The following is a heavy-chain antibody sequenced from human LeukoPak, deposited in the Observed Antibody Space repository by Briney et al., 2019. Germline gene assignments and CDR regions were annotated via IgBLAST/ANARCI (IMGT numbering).Heavy chain of an antibody. V-gene: IGHV4-59*01. CDR2: IYYSGST. J-gene: IGHJ4*02. Sequence: SETLSLTCTVSGGSISSYYWSWIRQPPGKGLEWIGYIYYSGSTNYNPSLKSRVIISVDTSKNQFSLKLSSVTAADTAVYYCARAPLGSGSYLFFDYWGQGTLVTVSS. D-gene: IGHD3-10*01. CDR3: ARAPLGSGSYLFFDY. CDR1: GGSISSYY.